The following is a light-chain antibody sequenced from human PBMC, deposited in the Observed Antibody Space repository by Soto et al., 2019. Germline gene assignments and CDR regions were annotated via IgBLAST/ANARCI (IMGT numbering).Light chain of an antibody. CDR3: HQRNK. V-gene: IGKV3-11*01. Sequence: EVVLTHSPSTLSLAPGESATLSCRASQFLSSYLAWYQQKPGQPPRLLIYDTSNRATGIPARFSGSRSGTDFTLTISSLEPEDFGVYFCHQRNKFGQGTRLEI. CDR1: QFLSSY. CDR2: DTS. J-gene: IGKJ5*01.